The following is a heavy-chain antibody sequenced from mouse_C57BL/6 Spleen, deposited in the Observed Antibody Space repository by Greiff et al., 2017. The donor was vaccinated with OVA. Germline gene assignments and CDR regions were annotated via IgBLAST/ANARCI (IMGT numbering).Heavy chain of an antibody. CDR2: ISYDGSN. V-gene: IGHV3-6*01. CDR1: GYSITSGYY. CDR3: ARGLGADFDY. D-gene: IGHD4-1*01. J-gene: IGHJ2*01. Sequence: DVKLQESGPGLVKPSQSLSLTCSVTGYSITSGYYWNWIRQFPGNKLEWMGYISYDGSNNYNPSLKNRISITRDTSKNQFFLKLNSVTTEDTATYYCARGLGADFDYWGQGTTLTVSS.